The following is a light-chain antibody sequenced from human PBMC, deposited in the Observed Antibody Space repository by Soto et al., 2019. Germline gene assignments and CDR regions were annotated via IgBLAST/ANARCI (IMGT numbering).Light chain of an antibody. Sequence: QSVLTQPASVSGSPGQSITISCTGTSSDVGGYNYVSWYQQHPGKAPKLIIYDVSDRPSGVSNRFSGSKSGNTASLTISGLQAEDEADYFCSSYTSSSTPYVFGTGTKVPVL. CDR3: SSYTSSSTPYV. V-gene: IGLV2-14*01. CDR2: DVS. CDR1: SSDVGGYNY. J-gene: IGLJ1*01.